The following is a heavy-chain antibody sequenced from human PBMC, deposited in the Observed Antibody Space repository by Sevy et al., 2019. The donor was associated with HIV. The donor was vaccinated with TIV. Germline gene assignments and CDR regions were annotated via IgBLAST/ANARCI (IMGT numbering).Heavy chain of an antibody. J-gene: IGHJ6*02. CDR2: ISASGRST. CDR3: AKGYCSGGSCPRDYYYYGMDV. D-gene: IGHD2-15*01. V-gene: IGHV3-23*01. Sequence: GGSVRLSCAASGFTFSSYAMNWVRQAPGKGLEWVSSISASGRSTYYADSVEGRFTISRDNSKNTLYLQMNSLRGDDTAVYYCAKGYCSGGSCPRDYYYYGMDVWGQGTTVTVSS. CDR1: GFTFSSYA.